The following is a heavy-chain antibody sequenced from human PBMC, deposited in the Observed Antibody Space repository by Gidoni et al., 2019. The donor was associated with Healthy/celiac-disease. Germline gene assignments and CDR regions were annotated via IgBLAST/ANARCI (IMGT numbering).Heavy chain of an antibody. CDR2: IYYSGST. J-gene: IGHJ4*02. D-gene: IGHD2-15*01. CDR1: GGSISSSSYY. V-gene: IGHV4-39*01. Sequence: QLQLQESVPGLVKPSETLSLTCPVSGGSISSSSYYWGWLRQPPGKGLEWIGSIYYSGSTYYNPSLKSRVTISVDTSKNQFSLKLSSVTAADTAVYYCARRGYCSGGSCDLDYWGQGTLVTVSS. CDR3: ARRGYCSGGSCDLDY.